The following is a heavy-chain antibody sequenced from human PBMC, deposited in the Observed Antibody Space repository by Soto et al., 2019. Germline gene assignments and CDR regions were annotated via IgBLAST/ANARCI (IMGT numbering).Heavy chain of an antibody. V-gene: IGHV1-69*13. Sequence: WASVKVSCKASGGTFSSYAISWVRQAPGQGLEWMGGIIPIFGTANYAQKFQGRVTITADESTSTAYMELSSLRSEDTAVYYCAGDTRGDYYDSRGFEAFDICDRVTMFTVAS. CDR1: GGTFSSYA. CDR3: AGDTRGDYYDSRGFEAFDI. CDR2: IIPIFGTA. D-gene: IGHD3-22*01. J-gene: IGHJ3*02.